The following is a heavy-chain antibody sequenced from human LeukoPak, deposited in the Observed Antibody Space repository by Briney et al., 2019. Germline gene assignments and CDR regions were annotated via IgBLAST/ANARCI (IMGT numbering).Heavy chain of an antibody. CDR3: AREGITMVRGGLMDV. Sequence: SETLSLTCTVSGGSISSYYWSWIRQPAGKGLEWIGRIYTSGSTNYNPSLKSRVTISVDTSKNQFSLKLSSVTAADTAVYYCAREGITMVRGGLMDVWGKGATVTISS. CDR1: GGSISSYY. J-gene: IGHJ6*03. CDR2: IYTSGST. V-gene: IGHV4-4*07. D-gene: IGHD3-10*01.